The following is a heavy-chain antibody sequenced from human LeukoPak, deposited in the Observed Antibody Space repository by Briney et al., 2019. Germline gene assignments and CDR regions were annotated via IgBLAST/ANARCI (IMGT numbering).Heavy chain of an antibody. CDR1: GFTFSDYG. CDR2: VCSASGSI. V-gene: IGHV3-48*04. CDR3: ARLPAYCSSTSCYYDY. Sequence: PGGSLRLSCGASGFTFSDYGIHWVRQAPGKGLEWVSYVCSASGSIYYADSVKGRFTISRDNAKNTLFLQMNSLTAEDTAVYYCARLPAYCSSTSCYYDYWGQGTRVTASS. D-gene: IGHD2-2*01. J-gene: IGHJ4*02.